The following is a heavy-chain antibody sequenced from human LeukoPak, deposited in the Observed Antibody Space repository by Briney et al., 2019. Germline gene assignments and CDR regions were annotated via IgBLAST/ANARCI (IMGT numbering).Heavy chain of an antibody. Sequence: GASVKVSCKASGYTFTSYGISWVRQAPGQGLEWMGWINPNSGGTNYAQKFQGRVTMTRDTSISTAYMELSRLRSDDTAVYYCAREGPRVPAAMEGGVNWFDPWGQGTLVTVSS. CDR3: AREGPRVPAAMEGGVNWFDP. J-gene: IGHJ5*02. CDR1: GYTFTSYG. V-gene: IGHV1-2*02. CDR2: INPNSGGT. D-gene: IGHD2-2*01.